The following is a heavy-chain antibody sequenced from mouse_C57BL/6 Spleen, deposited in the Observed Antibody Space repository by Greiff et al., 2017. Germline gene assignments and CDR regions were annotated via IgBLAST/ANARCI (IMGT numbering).Heavy chain of an antibody. J-gene: IGHJ3*01. CDR1: GYAFSSSW. V-gene: IGHV1-82*01. Sequence: VQGVESGPELVKPGASVKISCKASGYAFSSSWMNWVKQRPGKGLEWIGRIYPGDGDTNYNGKFKGKATLTADKSSSTAYMQLSSLTSEDSAVYFWARRDYGSTWFAYWGQGTLVTVSA. D-gene: IGHD1-1*01. CDR2: IYPGDGDT. CDR3: ARRDYGSTWFAY.